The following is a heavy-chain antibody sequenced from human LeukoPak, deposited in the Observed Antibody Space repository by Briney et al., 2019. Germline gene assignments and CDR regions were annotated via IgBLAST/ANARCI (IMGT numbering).Heavy chain of an antibody. Sequence: GGSLRLSCAASVFTVSSNYMSWVRQAPGKGLEWVSVIYSGGSTYYADSVKGRFTISRDNSKNTLYLQMNSLRAEDTAVYYCARVPSGNYYYYMDVWGKGTTVTISS. CDR2: IYSGGST. D-gene: IGHD3-10*01. CDR1: VFTVSSNY. J-gene: IGHJ6*03. V-gene: IGHV3-53*01. CDR3: ARVPSGNYYYYMDV.